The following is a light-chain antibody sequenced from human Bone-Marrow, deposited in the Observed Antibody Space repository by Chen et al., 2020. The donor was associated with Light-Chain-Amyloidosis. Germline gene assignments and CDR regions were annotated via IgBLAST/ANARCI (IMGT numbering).Light chain of an antibody. CDR3: QQYGSSPPLT. J-gene: IGKJ4*01. Sequence: VFTQSPATLSLSPGERATPSCRASQSVGSSYLTWYQQKPGQAPRLLIYGAFSRASGIPDRFSGSGSGTDFTLPIGRLEPEDFAVYYCQQYGSSPPLTFGGGTKVEIK. V-gene: IGKV3-20*01. CDR2: GAF. CDR1: QSVGSSY.